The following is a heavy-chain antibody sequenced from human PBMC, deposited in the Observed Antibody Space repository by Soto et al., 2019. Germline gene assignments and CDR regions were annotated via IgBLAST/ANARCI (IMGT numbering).Heavy chain of an antibody. CDR2: ISYDGSNK. V-gene: IGHV3-30*18. CDR3: AKEAWYRYYYDSSGYSSFDY. CDR1: GFTFSSYG. J-gene: IGHJ4*02. Sequence: PGGSLRLSCAASGFTFSSYGMHWVRQAPGKGLEWVAVISYDGSNKYYADSVKGRFTISRDNSKNTLYLQMNSLRAEDTAVYYCAKEAWYRYYYDSSGYSSFDYWDQGTLVTVSS. D-gene: IGHD3-22*01.